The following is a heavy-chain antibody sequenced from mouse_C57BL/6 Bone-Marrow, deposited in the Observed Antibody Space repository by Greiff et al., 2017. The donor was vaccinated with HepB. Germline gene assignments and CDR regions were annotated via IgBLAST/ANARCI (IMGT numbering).Heavy chain of an antibody. CDR1: GYTFTSYW. CDR2: IYPSDSET. CDR3: ARSSLWFAY. V-gene: IGHV1-61*01. D-gene: IGHD6-2*01. J-gene: IGHJ3*01. Sequence: VQLQQPGAELVRPGSSVKLSCKASGYTFTSYWMDWVKQRPGQGLEWIGNIYPSDSETHYNQKFKDKATLTVDKSSSTAYMQLSSRTSEDSAVYYCARSSLWFAYWGQGTLVTVSA.